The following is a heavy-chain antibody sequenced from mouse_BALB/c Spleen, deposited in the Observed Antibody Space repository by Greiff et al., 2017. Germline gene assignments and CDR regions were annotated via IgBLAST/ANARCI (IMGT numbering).Heavy chain of an antibody. Sequence: EVQLVESGGGLVKPGGSLKLSCAASGFTFSSYAMSWVRQSPEKRLEWVAEISSGGSYTYYPDTVTGRFTISRDNAKNTLYLEMSSLRSEDTAMYYCARGGDYYGSSYGGYFDYWGQGTTLTVSS. CDR3: ARGGDYYGSSYGGYFDY. CDR2: ISSGGSYT. V-gene: IGHV5-9-4*01. CDR1: GFTFSSYA. J-gene: IGHJ2*01. D-gene: IGHD1-1*01.